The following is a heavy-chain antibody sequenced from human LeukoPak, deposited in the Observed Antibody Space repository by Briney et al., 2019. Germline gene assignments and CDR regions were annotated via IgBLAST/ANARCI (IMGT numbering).Heavy chain of an antibody. CDR2: IYTSGST. CDR3: ARETTGNYGY. Sequence: KPSETLSLSCRISGRPISCYYWSWIPQPAGRGLEWIGRIYTSGSTNYNPSLKSRVTMSVDTSKNQFSLKLSSVTAADTAVYYCARETTGNYGYWGQGTLVTVSS. D-gene: IGHD1-7*01. CDR1: GRPISCYY. J-gene: IGHJ4*02. V-gene: IGHV4-4*07.